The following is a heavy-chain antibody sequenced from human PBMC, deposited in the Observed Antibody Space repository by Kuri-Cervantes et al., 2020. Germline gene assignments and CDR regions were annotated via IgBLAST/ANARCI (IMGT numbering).Heavy chain of an antibody. V-gene: IGHV1-3*01. CDR2: INAGNGNT. D-gene: IGHD5-18*01. Sequence: ASVKVSCKASGYTFTSYAMHWVRQAPGQRLEWMGWINAGNGNTKYSQKFQGRVTITRDTSASTAYMELSSLRSEDTAVYYRARATTAIVWRPFDYWGQGTLVTVSS. J-gene: IGHJ4*02. CDR1: GYTFTSYA. CDR3: ARATTAIVWRPFDY.